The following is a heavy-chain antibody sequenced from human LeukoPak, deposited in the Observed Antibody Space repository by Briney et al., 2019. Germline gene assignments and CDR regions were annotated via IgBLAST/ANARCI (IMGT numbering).Heavy chain of an antibody. J-gene: IGHJ4*02. V-gene: IGHV3-15*01. CDR3: TRRSSAAGRQYFDY. D-gene: IGHD6-13*01. CDR2: IKSETDGGTT. Sequence: GGSLRLSCTASGFTFSSYAMSWVRQAPGKGLEWVGRIKSETDGGTTDYAAPVKGTFTISRDDSENTLYLQMNSLKTEDTAVYYCTRRSSAAGRQYFDYWGQGTLVTVSS. CDR1: GFTFSSYA.